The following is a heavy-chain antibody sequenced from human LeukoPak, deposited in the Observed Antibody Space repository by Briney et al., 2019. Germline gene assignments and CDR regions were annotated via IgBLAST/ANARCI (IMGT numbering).Heavy chain of an antibody. CDR1: GFTFSSYG. CDR3: ARIGYYGSGTYPFDY. Sequence: PGGSLRLSCAASGFTFSSYGMNWVRQAPGKGLEWVSYISSSISTIYYADSVKGRFTVSRDNAQNSLYLQMDSLRAEDTAVYYCARIGYYGSGTYPFDYWGQGTLVTVSS. D-gene: IGHD3-10*01. V-gene: IGHV3-48*04. J-gene: IGHJ4*02. CDR2: ISSSISTI.